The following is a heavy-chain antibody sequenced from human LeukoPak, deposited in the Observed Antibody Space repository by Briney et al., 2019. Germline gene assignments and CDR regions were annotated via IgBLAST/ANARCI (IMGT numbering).Heavy chain of an antibody. CDR2: INHNGNVN. Sequence: GGSLRLSCAASGFTFSSYWMNWARQAPGKGLEWVASINHNGNVNYYVDSVKGRFTISRDNAKNSLYLQMSNLRAEDTAVYFCARAGDLDVWGQGATVTVSS. J-gene: IGHJ6*02. CDR3: ARAGDLDV. V-gene: IGHV3-7*03. D-gene: IGHD2-21*01. CDR1: GFTFSSYW.